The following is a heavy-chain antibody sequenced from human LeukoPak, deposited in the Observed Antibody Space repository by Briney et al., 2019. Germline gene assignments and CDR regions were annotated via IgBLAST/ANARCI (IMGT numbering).Heavy chain of an antibody. CDR3: AKDRTYCSSSSCYGTYYLDY. CDR2: ISGSGVRT. CDR1: GFTFSNYD. J-gene: IGHJ4*02. D-gene: IGHD2-2*01. V-gene: IGHV3-23*01. Sequence: PGGSLRLSCAAFGFTFSNYDMNWVRQAPGKGLEWVSGISGSGVRTYYSDSMRGRFTISRDNSRNTLYLQMNSLGAEDTALYFCAKDRTYCSSSSCYGTYYLDYWGQGTLVTVSS.